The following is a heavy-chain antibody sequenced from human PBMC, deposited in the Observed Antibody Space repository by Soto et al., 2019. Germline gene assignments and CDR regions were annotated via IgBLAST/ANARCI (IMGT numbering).Heavy chain of an antibody. CDR3: ARDRYSSGWYSRFDAFDI. V-gene: IGHV3-30-3*01. J-gene: IGHJ3*02. D-gene: IGHD6-19*01. Sequence: GGSLRLSCAASGFTLSSYAMRWVRQAPGKGLEWVAVISYDGSNKYYADSVKGRFTISRDNSKNTLYLQMNSLRAEDTAVYYCARDRYSSGWYSRFDAFDIWGQGTMVTVSS. CDR1: GFTLSSYA. CDR2: ISYDGSNK.